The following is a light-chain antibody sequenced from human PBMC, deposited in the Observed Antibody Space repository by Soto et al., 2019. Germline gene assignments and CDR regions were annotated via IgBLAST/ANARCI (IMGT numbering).Light chain of an antibody. CDR3: AAWDDSLSGL. Sequence: SVLTQPPSASGTPGQRVTISCSGSSSNIGGNHVYWYQQLPGTAPKLLIYRNNQRPSGVPDRFSGSKSGTSASLAISGLRSEDEADYYCAAWDDSLSGLFGGGTKLTVL. CDR2: RNN. CDR1: SSNIGGNH. J-gene: IGLJ2*01. V-gene: IGLV1-47*01.